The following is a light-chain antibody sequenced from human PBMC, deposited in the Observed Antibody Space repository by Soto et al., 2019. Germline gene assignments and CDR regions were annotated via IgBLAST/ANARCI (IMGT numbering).Light chain of an antibody. Sequence: DIQMTQSPSTLSASVGDRVPITCRASQSIKSWLAWYQQKPGTAPKLLIYDASTLESGVPSRFSGSGSGTEFTLTISSLQPDDFATYYCQEYSSHSTFGGGTKVDIK. CDR3: QEYSSHST. V-gene: IGKV1-5*01. CDR1: QSIKSW. CDR2: DAS. J-gene: IGKJ4*01.